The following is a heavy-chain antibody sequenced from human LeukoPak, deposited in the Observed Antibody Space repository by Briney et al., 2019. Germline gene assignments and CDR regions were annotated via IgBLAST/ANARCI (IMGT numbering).Heavy chain of an antibody. Sequence: SETLSLTCIVSGGSISSYYWNWIQQSAGKGLEWIGRFYSSVSTDYNPSLKRRVTMSVDTSKNQFSLKLSSVTAADTAVYYCARGTYCGSDCYSFEYWGQGTLVTVSS. CDR1: GGSISSYY. D-gene: IGHD2-21*01. J-gene: IGHJ4*02. CDR3: ARGTYCGSDCYSFEY. V-gene: IGHV4-4*07. CDR2: FYSSVST.